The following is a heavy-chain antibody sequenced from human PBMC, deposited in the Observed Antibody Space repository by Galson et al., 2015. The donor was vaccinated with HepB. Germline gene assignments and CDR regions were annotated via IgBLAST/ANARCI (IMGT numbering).Heavy chain of an antibody. J-gene: IGHJ5*02. D-gene: IGHD2-15*01. CDR3: ARVKGYCSGGSCYPRGWFDP. CDR1: GFTFSDYY. Sequence: SLRLSCAASGFTFSDYYMSWIRQAPGKGLEWVSYISSSSSYTNYADSVKGRFTISRDNAKNSLYLQMNSLRAEDTAVYYCARVKGYCSGGSCYPRGWFDPWGQGTLVTVSS. V-gene: IGHV3-11*06. CDR2: ISSSSSYT.